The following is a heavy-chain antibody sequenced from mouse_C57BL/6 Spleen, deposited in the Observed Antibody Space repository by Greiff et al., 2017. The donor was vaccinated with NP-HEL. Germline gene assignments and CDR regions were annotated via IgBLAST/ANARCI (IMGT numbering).Heavy chain of an antibody. CDR2: INPNNGGT. J-gene: IGHJ2*01. D-gene: IGHD3-1*01. V-gene: IGHV1-22*01. CDR3: ARGARDFDY. Sequence: VHVKQSGPALVKPGASVKMSCKASGYTFTDYNMHWVKQSHGKSLEWIGYINPNNGGTSYNPKFKGKATLTVNKSSSTAYMELRSLTSEDSAVYYCARGARDFDYWGQGTTLTVSS. CDR1: GYTFTDYN.